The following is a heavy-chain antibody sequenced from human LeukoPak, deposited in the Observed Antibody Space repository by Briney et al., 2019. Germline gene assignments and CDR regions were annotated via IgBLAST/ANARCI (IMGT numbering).Heavy chain of an antibody. CDR1: GGSISSYY. Sequence: SETLSLTCTVSGGSISSYYWSWIRQPPGKGLEWIGHTSYSGNTNHNPSLKSRVTISADTSKNQVSLKLTSVTAADTAVYYCARAVYQWLAFDYWGQGTLVTVSS. CDR3: ARAVYQWLAFDY. J-gene: IGHJ4*02. D-gene: IGHD6-19*01. CDR2: TSYSGNT. V-gene: IGHV4-59*01.